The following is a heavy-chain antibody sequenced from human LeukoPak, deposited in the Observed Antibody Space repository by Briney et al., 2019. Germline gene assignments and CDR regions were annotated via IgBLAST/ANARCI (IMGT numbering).Heavy chain of an antibody. D-gene: IGHD3-16*01. CDR3: ARLLGESTIYDL. CDR1: GFSFSDYW. CDR2: INQDGSAK. V-gene: IGHV3-7*01. Sequence: GGSLRLSCAASGFSFSDYWMSWVRQAPGKGLEWVASINQDGSAKNYVDSVKGRFIISRDSAKNSLFLQMNSLRAEDTAMHYCARLLGESTIYDLWGQGTLVTVSS. J-gene: IGHJ5*02.